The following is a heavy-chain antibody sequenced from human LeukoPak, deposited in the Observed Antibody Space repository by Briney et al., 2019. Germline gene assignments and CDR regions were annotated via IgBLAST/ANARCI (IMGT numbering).Heavy chain of an antibody. J-gene: IGHJ4*02. V-gene: IGHV4-34*01. D-gene: IGHD3-22*01. CDR3: ARGGDSSGYYYPLFDY. CDR1: GGSFSGYY. Sequence: SETLSLTCAVYGGSFSGYYWGWIRQPPGKGLEWIGEINHSGSTNYNPSLKSRATISVDTSKNQFSLKLSSVTAADTAVYYCARGGDSSGYYYPLFDYWGQGTLVTVSS. CDR2: INHSGST.